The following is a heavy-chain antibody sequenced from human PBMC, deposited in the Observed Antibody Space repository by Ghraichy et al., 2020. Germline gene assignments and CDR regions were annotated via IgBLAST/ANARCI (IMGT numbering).Heavy chain of an antibody. Sequence: GGSLRLSCAASGFTFSHYAMHWVRQVPGKGLEWVAVTSYDGINNYYTDSVKGRFTISRDNSMNTVYLQMSSLKNEDTAVYYCARKFCSGGNCYRLEGMDVWGQGTTFIVSS. CDR2: TSYDGINN. CDR3: ARKFCSGGNCYRLEGMDV. J-gene: IGHJ6*01. CDR1: GFTFSHYA. D-gene: IGHD2-15*01. V-gene: IGHV3-30*04.